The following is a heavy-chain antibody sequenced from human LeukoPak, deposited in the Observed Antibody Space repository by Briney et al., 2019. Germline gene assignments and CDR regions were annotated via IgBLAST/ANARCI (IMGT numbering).Heavy chain of an antibody. D-gene: IGHD5-18*01. Sequence: GGSLRLSCAASGFTSSSYWIHWVRQAPGKGLVWISRVNTDGSTTSNADSVKGRFTISRDNAKNTVYLQMNSLRAEDTAVYYCARGWDGFSYGIWGQGTLVTVSS. J-gene: IGHJ4*02. V-gene: IGHV3-74*01. CDR2: VNTDGSTT. CDR1: GFTSSSYW. CDR3: ARGWDGFSYGI.